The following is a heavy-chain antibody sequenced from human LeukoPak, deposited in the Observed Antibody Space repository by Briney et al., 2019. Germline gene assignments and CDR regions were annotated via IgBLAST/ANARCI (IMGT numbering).Heavy chain of an antibody. CDR1: GGSISSYY. D-gene: IGHD2-15*01. V-gene: IGHV4-59*08. CDR2: IYYSGST. J-gene: IGHJ6*03. CDR3: ARLNCSGGSCYPYYYYYYMDV. Sequence: AGTLSLTCTVSGGSISSYYWSWIRQPPGKGLEWIGYIYYSGSTNYNPSLKSRVTISVDTSKNQFSLMLSSVTAADTAVYYCARLNCSGGSCYPYYYYYYMDVWGKGTTVTVSS.